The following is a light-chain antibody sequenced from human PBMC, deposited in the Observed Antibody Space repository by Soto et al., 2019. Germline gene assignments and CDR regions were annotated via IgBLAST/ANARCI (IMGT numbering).Light chain of an antibody. J-gene: IGLJ2*01. CDR1: SSNIGNNY. V-gene: IGLV1-51*02. CDR3: GTWDSSLSAVV. Sequence: QSVLTQPPSVSAAPGQKVTISCSGSSSNIGNNYVAWYQHLPGTAPRLLMYENNKRPSGIPDRFSGSKSGTSATLGITGLQTGDEADYYCGTWDSSLSAVVIGGGTKVTVL. CDR2: ENN.